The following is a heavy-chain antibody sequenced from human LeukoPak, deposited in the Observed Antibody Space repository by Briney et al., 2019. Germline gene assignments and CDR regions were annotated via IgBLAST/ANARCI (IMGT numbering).Heavy chain of an antibody. J-gene: IGHJ4*02. V-gene: IGHV3-64*01. Sequence: PGGSLRLSCAASGFTFSSYAMHWVRQAPGKGLEYVSAISSNGGSTYYANSVKGRFTISRDNSKNTLYLQMGSPRAEDMAVYYCRAAGTRRELDYWGQGTLVTVSS. D-gene: IGHD6-13*01. CDR2: ISSNGGST. CDR1: GFTFSSYA. CDR3: RAAGTRRELDY.